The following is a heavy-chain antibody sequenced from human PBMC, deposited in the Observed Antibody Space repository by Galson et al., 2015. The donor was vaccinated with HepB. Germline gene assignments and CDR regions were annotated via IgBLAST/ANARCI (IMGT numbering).Heavy chain of an antibody. D-gene: IGHD3-16*02. CDR3: ARQRPEGVIHYYYYMDV. J-gene: IGHJ6*03. Sequence: QSGAEVKKPGESLKISCKGSGYSFTSYWIGWVRQMPGKGLEWMGIIYPGDSDTRYSPSFQGQVTISADKSISTAYLQWSSLKASDTAMYYCARQRPEGVIHYYYYMDVWGKGTTVTVSS. V-gene: IGHV5-51*01. CDR1: GYSFTSYW. CDR2: IYPGDSDT.